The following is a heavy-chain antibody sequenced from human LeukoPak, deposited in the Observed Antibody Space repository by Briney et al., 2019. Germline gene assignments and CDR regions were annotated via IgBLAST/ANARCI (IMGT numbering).Heavy chain of an antibody. D-gene: IGHD6-13*01. J-gene: IGHJ2*01. V-gene: IGHV3-21*01. Sequence: GGSLRLSCAASGFSLTSYSMNWVRQAPGRGPEWVSSISSGTTYIYYADSVKGRFTISKDNAKNSLYLQMNSLRAEDTAVYYCARDPGSSSTNWYFDLWGRGTLVTVSS. CDR3: ARDPGSSSTNWYFDL. CDR1: GFSLTSYS. CDR2: ISSGTTYI.